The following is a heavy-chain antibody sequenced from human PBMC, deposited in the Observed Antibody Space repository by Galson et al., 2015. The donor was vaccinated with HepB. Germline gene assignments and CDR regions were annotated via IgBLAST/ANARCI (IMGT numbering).Heavy chain of an antibody. CDR3: AREGDDYGDYVSGDYYGMDV. J-gene: IGHJ6*02. Sequence: SLRLSCAASGFTSSSYAMHWVRQAPGKGLEWVAVISYDGSNKYYADSVKGRFTISRDNSKNTPYLQMNGLRAEDTAVYYCAREGDDYGDYVSGDYYGMDVWGQGTTVTVSS. CDR1: GFTSSSYA. D-gene: IGHD4-17*01. CDR2: ISYDGSNK. V-gene: IGHV3-30-3*01.